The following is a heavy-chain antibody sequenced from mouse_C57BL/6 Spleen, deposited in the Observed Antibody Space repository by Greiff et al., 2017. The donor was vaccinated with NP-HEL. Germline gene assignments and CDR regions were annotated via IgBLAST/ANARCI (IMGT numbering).Heavy chain of an antibody. V-gene: IGHV1-82*01. J-gene: IGHJ4*01. Sequence: VQLQQSGPELVKPGASVKISCKASGYAFSSSWMNWVKQRPGKGLEWIGRIYPGDGDTNYNGKFKGKATLTADKSSSTAYMQLSSLTSEDSAVYFCARGEYYGSSYAYAMEDWGQGASVTVSS. CDR1: GYAFSSSW. CDR2: IYPGDGDT. CDR3: ARGEYYGSSYAYAMED. D-gene: IGHD1-1*01.